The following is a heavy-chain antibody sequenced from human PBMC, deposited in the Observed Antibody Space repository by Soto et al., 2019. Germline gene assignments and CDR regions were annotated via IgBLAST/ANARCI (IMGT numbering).Heavy chain of an antibody. D-gene: IGHD3-3*01. V-gene: IGHV3-15*07. CDR1: FSVSNAW. Sequence: FSVSNAWMNWVRQAPGKGLEWVGRIKSKTDGGTTDYAAPVKGRFTISRDDSKNTLYLQMNSLKTEDTAVYYCTTEGYDFNYFDYWGQGTLVTVSS. J-gene: IGHJ4*02. CDR2: IKSKTDGGTT. CDR3: TTEGYDFNYFDY.